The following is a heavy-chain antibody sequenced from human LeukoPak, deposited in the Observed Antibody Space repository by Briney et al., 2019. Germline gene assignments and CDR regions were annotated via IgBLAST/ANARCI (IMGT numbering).Heavy chain of an antibody. CDR2: ISYDGSNK. Sequence: PGGSLRLSCAASGFTFSSYAMHWVRQAPGKGLELVAVISYDGSNKYYADSVKGRFTIFRDNSKNTLYLQMNSLRAEDTAVYYCARGPSRRAYFDYWGQGTVVTVSS. V-gene: IGHV3-30-3*01. CDR3: ARGPSRRAYFDY. CDR1: GFTFSSYA. J-gene: IGHJ4*02.